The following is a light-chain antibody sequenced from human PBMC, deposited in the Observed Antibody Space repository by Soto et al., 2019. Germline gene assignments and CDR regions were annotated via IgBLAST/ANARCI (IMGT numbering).Light chain of an antibody. Sequence: QSALTQPASVSGSPGQSITISCTGTSSDVGGYNYVSWYQQHPGKAPKLMIYEVSNRPSGVSSRFSASKSGNTASLTISGLQAEDAAGYYCCSYAGSYTLIFGGGTKLTVL. CDR3: CSYAGSYTLI. CDR1: SSDVGGYNY. V-gene: IGLV2-14*01. J-gene: IGLJ2*01. CDR2: EVS.